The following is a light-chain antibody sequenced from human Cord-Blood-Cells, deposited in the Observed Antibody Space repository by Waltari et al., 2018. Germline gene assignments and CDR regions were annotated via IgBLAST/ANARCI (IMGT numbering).Light chain of an antibody. Sequence: QSALTQPRSVSGSAGPAVTISCTGTSSDVGGSNYFSWYQQHPGKAPKLLIYDVSKRPSGVPDRFSGSKSGNTASLTISGLQAEDEADYYCCSYAGSYVFETGTKVTVL. CDR2: DVS. CDR1: SSDVGGSNY. V-gene: IGLV2-11*01. CDR3: CSYAGSYV. J-gene: IGLJ1*01.